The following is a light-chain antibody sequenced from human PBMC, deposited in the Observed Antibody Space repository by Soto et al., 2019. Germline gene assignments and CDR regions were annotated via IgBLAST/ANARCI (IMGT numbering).Light chain of an antibody. J-gene: IGLJ2*01. CDR2: RND. Sequence: QSVLTQPPSASGTPGQRVTISCSGSNSNIGKNTVNWYQQLPGTAPKLLIFRNDQRPSGVPDRFSGSKSGASASLAISGLQSDDEGDYYCAAWDDSLNGHVAFGGGTKLTVL. CDR3: AAWDDSLNGHVA. CDR1: NSNIGKNT. V-gene: IGLV1-44*01.